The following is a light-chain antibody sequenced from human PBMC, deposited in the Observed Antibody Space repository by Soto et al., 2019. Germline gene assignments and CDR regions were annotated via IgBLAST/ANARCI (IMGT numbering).Light chain of an antibody. CDR1: QSILYNSNNKNY. CDR3: QQYYRPPYT. V-gene: IGKV4-1*01. CDR2: WAS. J-gene: IGKJ2*01. Sequence: DIVMTQSPDSLAVSLGDRATVNCKSSQSILYNSNNKNYLAWYQQKPGQPPKLLIYWASTRESGVHDRFKGSGSGTDFTLTISSLQAEDVAVYYCQQYYRPPYTFGHGTKLENK.